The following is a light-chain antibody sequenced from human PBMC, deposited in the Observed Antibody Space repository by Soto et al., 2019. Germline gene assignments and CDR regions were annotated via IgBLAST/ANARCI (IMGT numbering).Light chain of an antibody. CDR2: GAS. V-gene: IGKV3-20*01. Sequence: EIVLTQSPGTLSLSPGERATLSFRAGQSVSNNYIAWYQQKPDEAPRLIIYGASKRATGIPDRCSGSGAGTVFTLTISRLEPEDVAVYYCQQYGSSGTFGQGTKVDIK. J-gene: IGKJ1*01. CDR1: QSVSNNY. CDR3: QQYGSSGT.